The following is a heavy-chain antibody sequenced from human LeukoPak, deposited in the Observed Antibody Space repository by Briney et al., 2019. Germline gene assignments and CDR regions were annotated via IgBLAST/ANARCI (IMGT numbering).Heavy chain of an antibody. CDR1: GGSIRSYY. V-gene: IGHV4-59*12. J-gene: IGHJ3*02. CDR2: IYHSGST. D-gene: IGHD3-10*01. Sequence: PSETLSLTCSVSGGSIRSYYWSWIRQPPGKGLEWIGYIYHSGSTYYNPSLKSRVTISVDRSKNQFSLKLSSVTAADTAVYYCARGGSSGAFDIWGQGTMVTVSS. CDR3: ARGGSSGAFDI.